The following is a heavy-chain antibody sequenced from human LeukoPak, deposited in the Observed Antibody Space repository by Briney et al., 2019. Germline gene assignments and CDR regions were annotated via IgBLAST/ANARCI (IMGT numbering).Heavy chain of an antibody. D-gene: IGHD3-22*01. Sequence: ASVKVSCKASGYTFTSYYMHWVRQAPGQGLEWMGIINPSGGGTSYAQKFQGRVTMTRDTSTSTVYMELSSLRSEDTAVYYCARRDYYDSSGYNWFDPWGQGTLVTVSS. J-gene: IGHJ5*02. CDR3: ARRDYYDSSGYNWFDP. CDR1: GYTFTSYY. V-gene: IGHV1-46*01. CDR2: INPSGGGT.